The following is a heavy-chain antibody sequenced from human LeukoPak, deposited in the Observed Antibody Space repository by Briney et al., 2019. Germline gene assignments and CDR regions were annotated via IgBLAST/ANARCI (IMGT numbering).Heavy chain of an antibody. CDR3: ARAVRGANDY. Sequence: GGSLRLSCAASGFTFSSYEMNWVRQAPGKGLKWVSYISSSGSTIYYADSVKGRFTISRDNAKNSLYLQMNSLRAEDMAVYYCARAVRGANDYWGQGTLVTVSA. D-gene: IGHD3-10*01. J-gene: IGHJ4*02. V-gene: IGHV3-48*03. CDR1: GFTFSSYE. CDR2: ISSSGSTI.